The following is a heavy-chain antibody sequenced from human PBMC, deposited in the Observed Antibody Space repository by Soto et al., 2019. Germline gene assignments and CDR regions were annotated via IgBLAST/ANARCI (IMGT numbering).Heavy chain of an antibody. J-gene: IGHJ4*02. CDR1: GASISSYY. D-gene: IGHD2-15*01. CDR3: ARHRPYSSPFYFDS. V-gene: IGHV4-59*08. Sequence: SETLSLTCTVSGASISSYYWSWIRQPPGKGLEWIGYISYSVSTNYNPSLKNRVTISVDSSKNQFSLRLRSVTAADTALYYCARHRPYSSPFYFDSWGQGTLVTVSS. CDR2: ISYSVST.